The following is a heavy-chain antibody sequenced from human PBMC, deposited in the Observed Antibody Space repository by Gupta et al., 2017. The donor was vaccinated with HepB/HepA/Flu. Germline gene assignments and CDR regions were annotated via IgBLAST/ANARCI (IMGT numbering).Heavy chain of an antibody. CDR3: ARVFYYYMDV. CDR1: GGSISSSY. V-gene: IGHV4-4*07. Sequence: QVQLQESGPGLVTPSETLSLTCPVYGGSISSSYWSWLRQPAGKGLEWIGRIYTSESTNYNPSLKSRVTMSVDTSKNQFSLKLSSVTAADTAVYYCARVFYYYMDVWGKGTTVTVSS. J-gene: IGHJ6*03. CDR2: IYTSEST.